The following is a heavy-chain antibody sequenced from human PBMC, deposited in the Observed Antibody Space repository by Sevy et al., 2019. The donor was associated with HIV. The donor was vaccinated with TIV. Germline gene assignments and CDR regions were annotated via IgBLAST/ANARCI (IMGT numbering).Heavy chain of an antibody. V-gene: IGHV4-61*01. Sequence: SETLSLTCTVSGGSVSSGSYYWSWIRQPPGKGLEWIGYIYYSGSTNYNPSLKSRVTISVETSKNQFSLKLSSVTAADTAVYYCARAGTRWWFDPWGQGTLVTVSS. CDR3: ARAGTRWWFDP. CDR1: GGSVSSGSYY. CDR2: IYYSGST. J-gene: IGHJ5*02.